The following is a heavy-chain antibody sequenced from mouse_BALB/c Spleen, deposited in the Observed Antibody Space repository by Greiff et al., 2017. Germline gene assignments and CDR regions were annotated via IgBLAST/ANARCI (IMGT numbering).Heavy chain of an antibody. D-gene: IGHD3-2*01. CDR2: INPSSGYT. CDR1: GYTFTSYT. CDR3: EPDSSGFAY. Sequence: VQLRESGAELARPWASVKMSCKASGYTFTSYTMHWVKQRPGQGLEWIGYINPSSGYTNYNQKFKDKATLTADKSSSTAYMQLSSLTSEDSAVYYCEPDSSGFAYWGQGTLVTVSA. V-gene: IGHV1-4*01. J-gene: IGHJ3*01.